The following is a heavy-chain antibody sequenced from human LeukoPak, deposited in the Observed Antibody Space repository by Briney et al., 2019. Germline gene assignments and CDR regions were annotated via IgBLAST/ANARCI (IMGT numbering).Heavy chain of an antibody. CDR2: IYDSGST. D-gene: IGHD4-17*01. CDR3: ARSYGDYITGAYAFDV. J-gene: IGHJ3*01. V-gene: IGHV4-59*08. Sequence: SETLSLTCTVAGGSISNNYWSWIRQPPEKGLEWIGYIYDSGSTNYNPSLKRRLTISVDTSKNQFSLKLSSVTAADSAVYYCARSYGDYITGAYAFDVWGQGTMVTVSS. CDR1: GGSISNNY.